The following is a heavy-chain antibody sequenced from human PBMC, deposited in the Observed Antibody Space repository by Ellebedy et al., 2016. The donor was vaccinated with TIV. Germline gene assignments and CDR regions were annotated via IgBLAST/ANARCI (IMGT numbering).Heavy chain of an antibody. CDR1: GFTFSRCW. CDR2: INEDGSEK. Sequence: GESLKISCAASGFTFSRCWMSWVRQAPGKGLGWVANINEDGSEKNYVDSVKGRFTISRDNAKNSLYLQMNSLRADDTAVYYCVRAVPNWFDPWGQGTLVTVSS. J-gene: IGHJ5*02. V-gene: IGHV3-7*01. CDR3: VRAVPNWFDP.